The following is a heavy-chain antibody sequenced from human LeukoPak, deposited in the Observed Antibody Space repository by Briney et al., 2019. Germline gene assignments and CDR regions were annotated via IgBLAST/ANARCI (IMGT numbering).Heavy chain of an antibody. J-gene: IGHJ6*02. CDR2: ISSSSSTI. Sequence: PGGSLRLSCAASGFTFSSYSMNWVRQDPGKGLEWVSYISSSSSTIYYADSVKGRFTISRDNAKNSLYLQMNSLRAEDTAVYYCARLGAIVVVVAAPWYYYGMDVWGQGTTVTVSS. CDR1: GFTFSSYS. D-gene: IGHD2-15*01. V-gene: IGHV3-48*01. CDR3: ARLGAIVVVVAAPWYYYGMDV.